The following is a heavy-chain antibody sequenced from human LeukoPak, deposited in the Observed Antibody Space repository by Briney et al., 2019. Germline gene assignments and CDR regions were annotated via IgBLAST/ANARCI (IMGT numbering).Heavy chain of an antibody. J-gene: IGHJ6*02. V-gene: IGHV1-18*01. CDR1: GYTFTSYG. CDR2: ISAYNGNT. Sequence: APVKVSCKASGYTFTSYGISWVRQAPGQGLEWMGWISAYNGNTNYAQKLQGRVTMTTDTSTSTAYMELRSLRSDDTAVYYCARTRDYYGDYGEGSYYYGMDVWGQGTTVTVSS. D-gene: IGHD4-17*01. CDR3: ARTRDYYGDYGEGSYYYGMDV.